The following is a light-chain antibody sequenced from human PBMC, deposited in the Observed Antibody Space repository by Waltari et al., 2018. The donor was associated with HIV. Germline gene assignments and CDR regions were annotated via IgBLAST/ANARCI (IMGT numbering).Light chain of an antibody. Sequence: QSALTQPASVSGSPGQSITISCTGTSSDVGDYNYVSWYQQHPGKAPKLMIYDVNKRPSVVSTRFSGSKSGNTASLTISGLQAEDEADYYCCSYAGSSTVVFGGGTKLTVL. CDR1: SSDVGDYNY. CDR3: CSYAGSSTVV. CDR2: DVN. V-gene: IGLV2-23*02. J-gene: IGLJ2*01.